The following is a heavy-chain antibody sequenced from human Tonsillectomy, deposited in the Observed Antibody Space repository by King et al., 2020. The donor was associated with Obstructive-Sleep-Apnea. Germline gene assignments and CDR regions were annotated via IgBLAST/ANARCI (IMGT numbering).Heavy chain of an antibody. CDR1: GGSISSYY. CDR2: IYYSGST. J-gene: IGHJ4*02. V-gene: IGHV4-59*08. Sequence: QLQESGPGLVKPSETLSLTCTVSGGSISSYYWSWIRQPPGKGLEWIGYIYYSGSTNYNPSLQSRVTISVDTSKNQFSLKLSSVTAADTAVYYCARQPYYYDSSGYYRGYYFDYWGQGTLVTVSS. CDR3: ARQPYYYDSSGYYRGYYFDY. D-gene: IGHD3-22*01.